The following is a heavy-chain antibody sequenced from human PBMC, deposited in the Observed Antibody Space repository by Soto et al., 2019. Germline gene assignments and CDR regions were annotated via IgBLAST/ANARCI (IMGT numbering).Heavy chain of an antibody. CDR2: IYYSGST. CDR3: ARQEGATNYYYYGMDV. D-gene: IGHD1-26*01. J-gene: IGHJ6*02. V-gene: IGHV4-30-4*01. CDR1: GGSISSGDYY. Sequence: QVQLQESGPGPVKPSQTLSLTCTGSGGSISSGDYYWSWIRQPPGKGLEWIGYIYYSGSTYYNPSLKSRVTISVDTSKNQFSLKLSSVTAADTAVYYCARQEGATNYYYYGMDVWGQGTTVTVSS.